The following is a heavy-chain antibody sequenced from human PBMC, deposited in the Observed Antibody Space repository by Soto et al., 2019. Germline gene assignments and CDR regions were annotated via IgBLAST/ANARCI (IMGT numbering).Heavy chain of an antibody. Sequence: QVQLVQSGSEGKEPGASMKISCQASGYTVTRYYITWVRQATGQGREWMGWMNPQTGNPADAEKFQGRVTMTRSTSRNTSYMELSALRYEDTAVYYCARLSEESSSSNYYYFYMDVWGKGSTVTVSS. CDR1: GYTVTRYY. V-gene: IGHV1-8*01. CDR2: MNPQTGNP. J-gene: IGHJ6*03. D-gene: IGHD6-6*01. CDR3: ARLSEESSSSNYYYFYMDV.